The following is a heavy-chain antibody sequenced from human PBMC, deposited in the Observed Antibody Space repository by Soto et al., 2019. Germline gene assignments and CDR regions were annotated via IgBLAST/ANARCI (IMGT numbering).Heavy chain of an antibody. CDR2: IYYSGST. CDR3: ARDRLLDGTLTIDAFDI. Sequence: QVQLQESGPGLVKPSQTLSLTCTVSGGSISSGGYYWSWIRQHPGKGLEWIGYIYYSGSTYYNPSLKSRVTISVDTSKNQFSLKLSSVTAADTAVYYCARDRLLDGTLTIDAFDIWGQGTMVTVSS. CDR1: GGSISSGGYY. V-gene: IGHV4-31*03. D-gene: IGHD6-19*01. J-gene: IGHJ3*02.